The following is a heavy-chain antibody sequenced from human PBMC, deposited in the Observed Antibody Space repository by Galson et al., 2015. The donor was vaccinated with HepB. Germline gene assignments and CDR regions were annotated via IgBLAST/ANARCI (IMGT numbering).Heavy chain of an antibody. CDR3: VGAGYSSSWTRRYYYYGMDV. Sequence: SVKVSCKASGYTFTSYGISWVRQAPGQGLEWMGWIRVYNGNTNYTQKFQGRVTMTTDTSTSTAYMELRSLRSDDTAVYYCVGAGYSSSWTRRYYYYGMDVWGQGATVTVSS. D-gene: IGHD6-13*01. CDR2: IRVYNGNT. V-gene: IGHV1-18*04. J-gene: IGHJ6*02. CDR1: GYTFTSYG.